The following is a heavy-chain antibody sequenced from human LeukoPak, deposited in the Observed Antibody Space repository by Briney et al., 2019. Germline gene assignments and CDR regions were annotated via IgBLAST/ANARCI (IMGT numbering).Heavy chain of an antibody. CDR3: ARGGVRFHYMDV. Sequence: SETLSLTCTVSGGSISSGDYYWSWIRQPPGKGLEWIGYIYYSGSTYYNPSLKSRVTISVDTSKNQFSLKLSSVTAADTAVHYCARGGVRFHYMDVWGKGTTVTVSS. V-gene: IGHV4-30-4*08. D-gene: IGHD3-10*01. CDR2: IYYSGST. CDR1: GGSISSGDYY. J-gene: IGHJ6*03.